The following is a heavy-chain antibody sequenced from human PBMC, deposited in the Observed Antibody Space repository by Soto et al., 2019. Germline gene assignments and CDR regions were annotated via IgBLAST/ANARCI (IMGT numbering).Heavy chain of an antibody. CDR1: GFTVSSNY. V-gene: IGHV3-66*01. J-gene: IGHJ3*02. Sequence: EVQLVESGGGLVQPGGSLRLSCAASGFTVSSNYMSWVRQAPGKGLEWVSVIYSGGSTYYADSVKGRFTISRDNSKNTLYLQMNSLRAEDTAVYYCARAGYSYGTGAFAIWGQGTMVTVSS. CDR2: IYSGGST. D-gene: IGHD5-18*01. CDR3: ARAGYSYGTGAFAI.